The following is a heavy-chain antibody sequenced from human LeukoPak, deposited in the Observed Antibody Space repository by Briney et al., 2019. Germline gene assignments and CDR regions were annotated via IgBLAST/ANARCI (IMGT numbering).Heavy chain of an antibody. Sequence: SETLSLTCTVSGGSISSSSYCWGWLRQPPGKGLEGIGSIYYSGSTYYNPSLKSRVTISVDTSKNQFSLKLSSVTAADTAVYYCARLPGPGYFDYWGQGTLVTVSS. D-gene: IGHD3-10*01. J-gene: IGHJ4*02. V-gene: IGHV4-39*01. CDR3: ARLPGPGYFDY. CDR1: GGSISSSSYC. CDR2: IYYSGST.